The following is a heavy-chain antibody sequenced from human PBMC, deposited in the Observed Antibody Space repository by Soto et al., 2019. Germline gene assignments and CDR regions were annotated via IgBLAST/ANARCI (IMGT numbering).Heavy chain of an antibody. V-gene: IGHV1-3*01. D-gene: IGHD3-10*01. CDR1: GYTFRSYG. CDR2: INADNGDT. Sequence: RASVKVSCKASGYTFRSYGIQWVRQAPGQSLEWMGWINADNGDTKYSQNFQDRVTITRDTSANTVYMELSSLTTEDTAVYYCARVGLKYLRWFDPWGQGSLVTVSS. J-gene: IGHJ5*02. CDR3: ARVGLKYLRWFDP.